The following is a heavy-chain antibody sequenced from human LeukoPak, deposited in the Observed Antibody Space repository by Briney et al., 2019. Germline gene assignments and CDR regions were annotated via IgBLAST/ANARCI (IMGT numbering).Heavy chain of an antibody. D-gene: IGHD3-10*01. V-gene: IGHV4-34*01. CDR3: ARGHTMVRGVNYFDY. Sequence: SETLSLTCAVYGGSFSGYYWSWIRQPPGKGLEWIGEINHSGSTNYNPSLKSQVTISVDTSKNQFSLKLSSVTAADTAVYYCARGHTMVRGVNYFDYWGQGTLVTVSS. CDR1: GGSFSGYY. CDR2: INHSGST. J-gene: IGHJ4*02.